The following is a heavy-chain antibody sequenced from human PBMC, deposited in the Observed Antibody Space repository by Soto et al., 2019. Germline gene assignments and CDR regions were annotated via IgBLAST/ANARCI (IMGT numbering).Heavy chain of an antibody. CDR3: ARVSPLLYCSSTSCYKSARLGGSGMDV. J-gene: IGHJ6*02. CDR2: INHSVST. CDR1: GGSFSGYY. Sequence: SETLSLTCAVYGGSFSGYYWRWIRQPPGKGLEWIGEINHSVSTNYNPSLKNRATISVDTSKNQFSLKLSSVTAADTAVYYCARVSPLLYCSSTSCYKSARLGGSGMDVWGQGTTVTVS. D-gene: IGHD2-2*02. V-gene: IGHV4-34*01.